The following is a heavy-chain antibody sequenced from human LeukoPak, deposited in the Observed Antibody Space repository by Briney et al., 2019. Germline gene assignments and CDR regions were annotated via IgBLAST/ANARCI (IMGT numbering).Heavy chain of an antibody. D-gene: IGHD3-9*01. CDR1: GCSINSGVYY. Sequence: SQTLSLTCTVSGCSINSGVYYWSWIRQYPGKGLEWIGSIFYSGSTYYNPSLKSRFTISVDTSKNQFSLKLSSVTAADTAVYYCAREYSDILTGYYLFDSWGQGTLVTVSS. CDR2: IFYSGST. CDR3: AREYSDILTGYYLFDS. J-gene: IGHJ4*02. V-gene: IGHV4-31*03.